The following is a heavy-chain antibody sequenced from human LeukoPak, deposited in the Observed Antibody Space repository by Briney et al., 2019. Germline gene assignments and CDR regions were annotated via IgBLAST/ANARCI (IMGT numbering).Heavy chain of an antibody. J-gene: IGHJ4*02. CDR2: IYPNGGT. D-gene: IGHD2-2*01. CDR3: ARTKRTSHYFDY. Sequence: SETLSLTCSVSGGSITGYYWSWIRQPAGKGLEWIGRIYPNGGTNYNPSLKSGATMSVDTSKNQFSLKLTSVTAADTAMYYCARTKRTSHYFDYWGQGTLATVSS. CDR1: GGSITGYY. V-gene: IGHV4-4*07.